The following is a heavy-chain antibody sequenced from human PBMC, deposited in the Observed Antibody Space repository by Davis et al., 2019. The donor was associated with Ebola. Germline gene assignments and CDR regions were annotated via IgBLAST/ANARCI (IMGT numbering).Heavy chain of an antibody. Sequence: GESLKISCSASGFTFSNYAMYWVRQAPGKGLEWLSHVGASGDHISYADSVKGRFTISRDNSKNTLYLQMNSLRSEDTAVYYCAKDLEESSTGWLLYYYNAMDVWGQGTTVTVSS. CDR3: AKDLEESSTGWLLYYYNAMDV. CDR2: VGASGDHI. D-gene: IGHD6-19*01. J-gene: IGHJ6*02. V-gene: IGHV3-NL1*01. CDR1: GFTFSNYA.